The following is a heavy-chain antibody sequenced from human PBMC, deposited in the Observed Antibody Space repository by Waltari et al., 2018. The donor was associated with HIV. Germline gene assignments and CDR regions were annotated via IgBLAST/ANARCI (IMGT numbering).Heavy chain of an antibody. V-gene: IGHV3-23*01. CDR2: ISGRGGST. D-gene: IGHD6-13*01. J-gene: IGHJ4*02. CDR1: GFTFSSHA. CDR3: AKEKARIAAAGKLDY. Sequence: EVQLLESGGGLVQPGGSLRLSCAASGFTFSSHAMRWVRQAPGKGLEWVSAISGRGGSTYYADSVKGRFTISRDNSKNTLYLQMNSLRAEDTAVYYCAKEKARIAAAGKLDYWGQGTLVTVSS.